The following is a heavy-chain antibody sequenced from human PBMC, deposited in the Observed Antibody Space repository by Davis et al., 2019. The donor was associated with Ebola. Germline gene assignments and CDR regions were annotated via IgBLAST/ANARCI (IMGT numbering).Heavy chain of an antibody. CDR1: GFTFSSYD. V-gene: IGHV3-30*03. CDR3: ARDGVGATGGY. D-gene: IGHD1-26*01. Sequence: GESLKIPCAAPGFTFSSYDMHWVRQAPGKGLEWVAVISYDGSNKYYADSVKGRFTISRDNSKNTLYLQMNSLRAEDTAVYYCARDGVGATGGYWGQGTLVTVSS. CDR2: ISYDGSNK. J-gene: IGHJ4*02.